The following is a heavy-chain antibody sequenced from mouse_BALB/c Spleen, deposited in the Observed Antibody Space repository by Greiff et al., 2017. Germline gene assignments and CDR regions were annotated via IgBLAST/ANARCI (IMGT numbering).Heavy chain of an antibody. Sequence: DVQLVESGGGLVQPGGSLRLSCATSGFTFTDFYMSWVRQPPGKALEWLVFIRNKPNGYTTEYSASVKGRFTISRDNSQSILYLQMNTLRAEDSATYYCVRAIGVYWDFDVWGAGTTVTVSS. CDR2: IRNKPNGYTT. J-gene: IGHJ1*01. CDR1: GFTFTDFY. CDR3: VRAIGVYWDFDV. V-gene: IGHV7-3*02.